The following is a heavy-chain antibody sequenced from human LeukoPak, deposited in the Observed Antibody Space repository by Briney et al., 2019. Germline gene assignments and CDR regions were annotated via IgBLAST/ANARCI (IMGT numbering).Heavy chain of an antibody. Sequence: PGGSLRLSCAASGFTFSSYAMHWVRQAPGKGLEWVAVIWYDGSNKYYADSVRGRFTISRDNSKNTLYLQMNSLRAEDTAVYYCAKDPTTSWGQGTMVTVSS. CDR1: GFTFSSYA. D-gene: IGHD5-12*01. J-gene: IGHJ3*01. V-gene: IGHV3-33*06. CDR3: AKDPTTS. CDR2: IWYDGSNK.